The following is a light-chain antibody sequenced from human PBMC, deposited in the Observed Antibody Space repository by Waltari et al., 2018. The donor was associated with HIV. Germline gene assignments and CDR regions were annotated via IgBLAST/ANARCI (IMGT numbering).Light chain of an antibody. V-gene: IGLV2-14*01. CDR3: QSADSSGTYLYV. CDR1: SSDVGGYNY. CDR2: DVS. J-gene: IGLJ1*01. Sequence: QSALTQPASVSGSPGQSITISCTGTSSDVGGYNYVSWYQQHPGKAPKLMIYDVSNRPSGVSNRFSGSKSGNTASLTISGVQAEDEADYFCQSADSSGTYLYVFGTGTKVTVL.